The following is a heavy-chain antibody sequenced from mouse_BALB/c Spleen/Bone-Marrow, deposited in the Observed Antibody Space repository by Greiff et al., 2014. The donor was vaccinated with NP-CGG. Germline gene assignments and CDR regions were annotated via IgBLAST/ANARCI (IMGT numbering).Heavy chain of an antibody. V-gene: IGHV1-87*01. CDR1: GYTFTSYW. CDR3: ASQGDYGSFDY. J-gene: IGHJ2*01. D-gene: IGHD1-1*02. CDR2: IYPGDGDT. Sequence: QVQLQQSGAELARPGASVKLSCKASGYTFTSYWMQWVKQRPGQGLEWIGAIYPGDGDTRYTQKFKGKATLTADKSPSTAYMQLSSLASEDSAVYYCASQGDYGSFDYWGQGTTLTVSS.